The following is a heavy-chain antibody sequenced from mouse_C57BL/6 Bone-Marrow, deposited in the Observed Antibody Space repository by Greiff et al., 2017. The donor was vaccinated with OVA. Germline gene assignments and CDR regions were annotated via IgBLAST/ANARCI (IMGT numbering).Heavy chain of an antibody. CDR2: ISDGGSYT. CDR1: GFTFSSYA. CDR3: ARVEGGYSAWFAY. D-gene: IGHD2-3*01. Sequence: EVQVVESGGGLVKPGGSLKLSCAASGFTFSSYAMSWVRQTPEKRLEWVATISDGGSYTYYPDNVKGRFTISRDNAKNNLYLQMSHLKSEDTAMYYCARVEGGYSAWFAYWGQGTLVTVSA. J-gene: IGHJ3*01. V-gene: IGHV5-4*01.